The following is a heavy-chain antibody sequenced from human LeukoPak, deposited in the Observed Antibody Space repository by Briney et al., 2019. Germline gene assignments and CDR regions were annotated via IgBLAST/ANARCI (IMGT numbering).Heavy chain of an antibody. CDR1: GYTFTGYY. Sequence: ASVKVSCKASGYTFTGYYMHWVRQAPGQGLEWMGIINPSGGSTSYAQKFQGRVTMTRDMSASTVYMELSSLRSEDTAVYYCARDSSGYYSFDYWGQGTLVTVSS. CDR2: INPSGGST. V-gene: IGHV1-46*01. CDR3: ARDSSGYYSFDY. D-gene: IGHD3-22*01. J-gene: IGHJ4*02.